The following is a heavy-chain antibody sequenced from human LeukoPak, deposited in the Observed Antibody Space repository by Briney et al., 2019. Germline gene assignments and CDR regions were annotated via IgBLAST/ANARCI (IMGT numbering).Heavy chain of an antibody. D-gene: IGHD6-13*01. CDR3: ARSNSYSSSWYKGWFDP. CDR1: GGTFSSYA. J-gene: IGHJ5*02. V-gene: IGHV1-69*13. CDR2: IIPIFGTA. Sequence: SVKVSCKASGGTFSSYAISWVRQAPGQGLEWMGGIIPIFGTANYTRKFQGRVTITADESTSTAYMELSSLRSEDTAVYYCARSNSYSSSWYKGWFDPWGQGTLVTVSS.